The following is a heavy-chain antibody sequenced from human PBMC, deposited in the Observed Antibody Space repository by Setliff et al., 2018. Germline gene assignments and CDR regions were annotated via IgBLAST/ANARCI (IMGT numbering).Heavy chain of an antibody. Sequence: KPSETLSLTCTVSGYSISSGHYWGWIRQPPGKGLEWVGNIGHTGSINYNPSLKSRLTISRDTSKNQVSLKLNSVTATDTAVYYCARDLGHGGDSDYWGQGILVTVSS. CDR3: ARDLGHGGDSDY. CDR1: GYSISSGHY. V-gene: IGHV4-38-2*02. J-gene: IGHJ4*02. D-gene: IGHD2-21*02. CDR2: IGHTGSI.